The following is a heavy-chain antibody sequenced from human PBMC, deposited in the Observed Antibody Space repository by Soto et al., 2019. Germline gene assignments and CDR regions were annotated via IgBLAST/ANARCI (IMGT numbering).Heavy chain of an antibody. CDR2: IYYSGST. J-gene: IGHJ6*02. CDR3: ARGPQYSSSWYSYYYYGMDV. V-gene: IGHV4-30-4*01. Sequence: PSETLSLTCTVSGGSISSGDYYWSWIRQPPGKGLEWIGYIYYSGSTYYNPSLKSRVTISVDTSKNQLSLKLSSVTAADTAVYYCARGPQYSSSWYSYYYYGMDVWGQGTTVTVSS. D-gene: IGHD6-13*01. CDR1: GGSISSGDYY.